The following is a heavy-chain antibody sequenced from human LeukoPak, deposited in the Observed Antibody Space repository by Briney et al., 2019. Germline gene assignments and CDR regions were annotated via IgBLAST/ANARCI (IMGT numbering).Heavy chain of an antibody. D-gene: IGHD1-26*01. CDR2: IYPNSGGT. CDR1: AYTFTGYY. CDR3: ARDGKGHPMDV. V-gene: IGHV1-2*02. Sequence: ASVKVSCKASAYTFTGYYMHWVRQAPGQGLEWMGWIYPNSGGTNYAQKFQGRVTMTRDTSISTAYMELRSLRSDDTAVYYCARDGKGHPMDVWGKGTTVTISS. J-gene: IGHJ6*03.